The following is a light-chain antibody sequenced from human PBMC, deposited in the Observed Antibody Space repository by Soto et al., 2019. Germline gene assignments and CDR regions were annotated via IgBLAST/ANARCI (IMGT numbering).Light chain of an antibody. V-gene: IGKV3-20*01. Sequence: IILTQSPVTLSLSPGERATLSCRASQSVSHFLAWFQQKPGQAPRLLIYGASRRATGIPDRFSGSGSETEFSLTISRLEPEDFAVYYCHQYGISPFGGGTKVDIK. CDR1: QSVSHF. J-gene: IGKJ4*01. CDR2: GAS. CDR3: HQYGISP.